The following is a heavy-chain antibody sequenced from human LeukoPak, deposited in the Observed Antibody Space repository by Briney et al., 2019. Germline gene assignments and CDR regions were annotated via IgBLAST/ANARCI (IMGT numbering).Heavy chain of an antibody. V-gene: IGHV3-66*02. J-gene: IGHJ4*02. CDR2: IYSGGST. CDR3: ARGLTMIVVVPGY. D-gene: IGHD3-22*01. CDR1: GFTVSSNY. Sequence: GGSLRLSCAASGFTVSSNYMSWVRQAPGKGLEWVSVIYSGGSTYYADSVKGRFTISRDNSKNTLYLQMNSLRAEDTAVYYCARGLTMIVVVPGYWGQGTLVTVSS.